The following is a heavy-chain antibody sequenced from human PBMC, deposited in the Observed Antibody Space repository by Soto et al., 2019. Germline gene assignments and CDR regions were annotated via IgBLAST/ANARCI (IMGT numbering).Heavy chain of an antibody. CDR1: GFTFSSYA. Sequence: GRSLRLPCAASGFTFSSYAMSWVSQAPGKGLEWVSAISGSGGSTYYADSVKGRFTISRDNSKNTLYLQMNSLRAEDTAVYYCANEPPIVVVPAAILRYYGMDVWGQGTTVTVSS. J-gene: IGHJ6*02. V-gene: IGHV3-23*01. CDR2: ISGSGGST. CDR3: ANEPPIVVVPAAILRYYGMDV. D-gene: IGHD2-2*01.